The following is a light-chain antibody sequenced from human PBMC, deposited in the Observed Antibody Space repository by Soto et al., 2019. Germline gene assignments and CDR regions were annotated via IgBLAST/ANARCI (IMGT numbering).Light chain of an antibody. CDR3: SSYTSSSTLYV. CDR2: EVS. Sequence: QSVLTKPASVSGSPGQSITISCTGTSSDVGGYNYVSWYQHHPGKAPKLMIYEVSNRPSGVSNRFSGSKSGNTASLTISGLQAEDEADYYCSSYTSSSTLYVFGTGTKLTVL. CDR1: SSDVGGYNY. J-gene: IGLJ1*01. V-gene: IGLV2-14*01.